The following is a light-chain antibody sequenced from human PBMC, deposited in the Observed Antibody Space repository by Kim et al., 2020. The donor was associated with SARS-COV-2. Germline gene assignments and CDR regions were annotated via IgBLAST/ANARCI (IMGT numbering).Light chain of an antibody. J-gene: IGKJ2*01. CDR2: AAS. V-gene: IGKV1-9*01. CDR3: QQLNSYPPYT. CDR1: QDISSY. Sequence: IQLTQSPSSLSASVGDRVTITCRASQDISSYLAWYQQKPGKAPKLLIYAASTLQSGVPSRFSGSGSGTDFTLTISSLQPEDFATYYCQQLNSYPPYTFGQGTKLEI.